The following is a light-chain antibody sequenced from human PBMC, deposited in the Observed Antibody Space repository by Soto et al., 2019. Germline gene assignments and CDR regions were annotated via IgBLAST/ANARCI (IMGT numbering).Light chain of an antibody. CDR2: GAS. V-gene: IGKV3-20*01. J-gene: IGKJ2*01. CDR1: QSVSSSY. Sequence: EIVLTQSPGTLSLSPGERATLSCRASQSVSSSYLAWYQQTPGQAPRLLIYGASSRATGIPDRFSGSGSGTDFTLSIHRLEPEDFAVYYCQQYGSSPYTFGQGTKLAIK. CDR3: QQYGSSPYT.